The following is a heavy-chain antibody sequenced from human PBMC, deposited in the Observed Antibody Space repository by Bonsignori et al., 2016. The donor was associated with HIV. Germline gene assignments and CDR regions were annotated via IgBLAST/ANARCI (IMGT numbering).Heavy chain of an antibody. CDR3: ARADYVFWSGYYSLDY. D-gene: IGHD3-3*01. Sequence: WIRQPPGKGLEWVSYISSSGSTIYYADSVKGRFTISRDNAKNSLYLQMNSLRAEDTAVYYCARADYVFWSGYYSLDYWGQGTLVTVSS. J-gene: IGHJ4*02. CDR2: ISSSGSTI. V-gene: IGHV3-48*03.